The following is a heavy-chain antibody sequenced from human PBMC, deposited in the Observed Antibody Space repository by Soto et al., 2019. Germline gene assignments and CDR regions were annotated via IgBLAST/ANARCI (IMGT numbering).Heavy chain of an antibody. D-gene: IGHD2-21*01. Sequence: GGSLRLSXAASGFTFSNFDMHWVRQGTGKGLEWVSAIGSTGDTYYAGSVRGRCTISRENAKNSFYLQMSNLRAGDTGVYYCARSIYYGLDVWGQGTTVTVSS. V-gene: IGHV3-13*01. CDR1: GFTFSNFD. CDR3: ARSIYYGLDV. J-gene: IGHJ6*02. CDR2: IGSTGDT.